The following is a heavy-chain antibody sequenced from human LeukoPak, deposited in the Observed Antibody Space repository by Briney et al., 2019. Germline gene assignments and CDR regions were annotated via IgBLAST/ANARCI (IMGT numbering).Heavy chain of an antibody. CDR3: ARGLYDFWSGYHGYNWFDP. CDR2: INTNTGNP. CDR1: GYTFTSYA. D-gene: IGHD3-3*01. V-gene: IGHV7-4-1*02. J-gene: IGHJ5*02. Sequence: ASVKVSCKASGYTFTSYAMNWVRQAPGQGLEWMGWINTNTGNPTYAQGFTGRFVFSLDTSVSTAYLQISSLKAEDTAVYYCARGLYDFWSGYHGYNWFDPWGQGTLVTVSS.